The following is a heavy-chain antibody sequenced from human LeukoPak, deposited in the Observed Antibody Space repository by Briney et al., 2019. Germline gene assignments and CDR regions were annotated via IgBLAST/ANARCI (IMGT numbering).Heavy chain of an antibody. CDR3: AKKPGTGRITMIVGGGYYFDY. D-gene: IGHD3-22*01. J-gene: IGHJ4*02. V-gene: IGHV3-23*01. CDR1: GFTFSSYG. Sequence: QPGGTLRLSCAASGFTFSSYGMSWVRQAPGKGLEWVSAISGSGGSTYYADSVKGRFTISRDNSKNTLYLQMNSLRAEDTAVYYCAKKPGTGRITMIVGGGYYFDYWGQGTLVTVSS. CDR2: ISGSGGST.